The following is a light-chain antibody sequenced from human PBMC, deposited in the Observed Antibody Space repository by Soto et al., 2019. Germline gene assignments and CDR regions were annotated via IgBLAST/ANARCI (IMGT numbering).Light chain of an antibody. J-gene: IGKJ1*01. CDR3: QQYNNAWT. Sequence: EIVMTQSPVTLSMSPGERATLSCRAGQSVGSSLAWYQQKPGQPPRLLIYGASTRATGIPARFTGSGSGTEFTLTISRLQFDDSAVYYCQQYNNAWTFGQGTKVEIK. CDR1: QSVGSS. CDR2: GAS. V-gene: IGKV3-15*01.